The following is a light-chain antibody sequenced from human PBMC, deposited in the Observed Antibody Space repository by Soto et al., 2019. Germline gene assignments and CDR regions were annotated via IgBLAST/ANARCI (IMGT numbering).Light chain of an antibody. CDR1: QGISRL. Sequence: EIVLTQSPATLSVSPGERATLSCRASQGISRLLAWYQQKPGQAPRLLIYAASTRAAGIPARFSGSGSGTDFTLTISSLQSEDFAVYYCQQYYDWPITFGQGTRLDIK. V-gene: IGKV3-15*01. CDR3: QQYYDWPIT. CDR2: AAS. J-gene: IGKJ5*01.